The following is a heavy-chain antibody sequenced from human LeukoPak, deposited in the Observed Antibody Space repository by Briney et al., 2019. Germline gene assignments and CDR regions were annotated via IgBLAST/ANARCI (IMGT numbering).Heavy chain of an antibody. CDR2: TRSKVRKYAT. CDR3: ARDGAEGDDSAFDV. V-gene: IGHV3-72*01. CDR1: GFTLRDYH. D-gene: IGHD3-22*01. Sequence: GGSLRLSCVGSGFTLRDYHMDWVRQAPGMGLEWVGRTRSKVRKYATGYAASVKGRFTISRDESENSVFLHLSSLTVEDTALYYCARDGAEGDDSAFDVWGQGTMVTVSS. J-gene: IGHJ3*01.